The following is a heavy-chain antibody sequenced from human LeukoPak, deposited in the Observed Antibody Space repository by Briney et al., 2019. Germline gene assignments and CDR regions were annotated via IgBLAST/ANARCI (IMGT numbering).Heavy chain of an antibody. Sequence: GGSLRLSCAASGFTFSSYEMNWVRQAPGKGLEWVSYISSSGSTIYYADSVKGRFTISRDNAKNSLYQQMNSLRAEDTGVYYCAGGDTVAGSYHLDYWGQGTLVTVSS. CDR1: GFTFSSYE. J-gene: IGHJ4*02. V-gene: IGHV3-48*03. D-gene: IGHD6-19*01. CDR2: ISSSGSTI. CDR3: AGGDTVAGSYHLDY.